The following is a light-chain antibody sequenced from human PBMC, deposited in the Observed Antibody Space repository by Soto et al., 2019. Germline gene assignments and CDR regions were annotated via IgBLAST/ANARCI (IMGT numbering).Light chain of an antibody. CDR3: ASYTTSSPLEV. CDR2: EVT. J-gene: IGLJ3*02. Sequence: QSALTQPPSASGSPGQSLTISCTGTSSDVGGYNYVSWYQQRPGKAPKLVIYEVTKMPSGVPDRFSGSKSGSTASLTVSGLQADDEAEYYCASYTTSSPLEVFGGGTKLTVL. CDR1: SSDVGGYNY. V-gene: IGLV2-8*01.